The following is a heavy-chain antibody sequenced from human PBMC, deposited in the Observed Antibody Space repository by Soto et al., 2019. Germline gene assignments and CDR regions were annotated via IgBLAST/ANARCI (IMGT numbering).Heavy chain of an antibody. CDR3: ARLNGYCISTNCHGYYGMDV. J-gene: IGHJ6*02. CDR1: GDSIGSSSSY. V-gene: IGHV4-39*01. Sequence: SETLSLTCSVSGDSIGSSSSYWGWIRQPPGKGLEWIGSINYSGSTYSYPSLKSRVTISVDTSKNQFSLKLSSVTAADTAVYYCARLNGYCISTNCHGYYGMDVWGQGTTVTVSS. CDR2: INYSGST. D-gene: IGHD2-2*01.